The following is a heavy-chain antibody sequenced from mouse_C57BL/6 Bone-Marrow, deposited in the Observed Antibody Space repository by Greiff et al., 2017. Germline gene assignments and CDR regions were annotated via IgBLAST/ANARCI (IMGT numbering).Heavy chain of an antibody. CDR2: IDPSDSET. J-gene: IGHJ3*01. V-gene: IGHV1-52*01. CDR3: ANKGAYYSNCGFAY. Sequence: QVHVKQPGAELVRPGSSVKLSCKASGYTFTSYWMHWVKQRPIQGLEWIGNIDPSDSETHYNQKFKDKATLTVDKSSSTAYMQLSSLTSEDSAVYYCANKGAYYSNCGFAYWGQGTLVTVSA. CDR1: GYTFTSYW. D-gene: IGHD2-5*01.